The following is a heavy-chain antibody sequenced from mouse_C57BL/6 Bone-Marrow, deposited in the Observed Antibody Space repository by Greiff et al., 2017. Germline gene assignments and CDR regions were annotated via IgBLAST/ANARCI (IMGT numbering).Heavy chain of an antibody. Sequence: EVNVVESGGGLVQPGGSLKLSCAASGFTFSDYYMYWVRQTPEKRLEWVAYISNGGGSTYYPDTVKGRFTISRDNAKNTLCLQLSRLKSEDTAMHYFARHRAMDYWGQGTSVTVSS. CDR1: GFTFSDYY. J-gene: IGHJ4*01. V-gene: IGHV5-12*01. CDR2: ISNGGGST. CDR3: ARHRAMDY.